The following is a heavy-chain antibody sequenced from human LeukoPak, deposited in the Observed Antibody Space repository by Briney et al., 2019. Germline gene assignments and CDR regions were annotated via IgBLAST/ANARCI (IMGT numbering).Heavy chain of an antibody. Sequence: SQTLSLTCAISGDSVSSNSAAWNWIRQSPSRGLEWLGRTYYRSKWYNDYAVSVKSRITINPDISKKQFSLQLNSVTPEDTAVYYCSRDHGCSGGSSYSDCFDPWGQGTLVTVSS. CDR3: SRDHGCSGGSSYSDCFDP. V-gene: IGHV6-1*01. J-gene: IGHJ5*02. D-gene: IGHD2-15*01. CDR1: GDSVSSNSAA. CDR2: TYYRSKWYN.